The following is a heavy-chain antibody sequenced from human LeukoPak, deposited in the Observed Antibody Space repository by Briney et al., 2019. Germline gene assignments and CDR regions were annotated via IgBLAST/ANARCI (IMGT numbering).Heavy chain of an antibody. Sequence: PGRSLRLSCAASGFTFSHYGFHWVRQAPGKGLEWVAVFWSDGTNQFYADSVKGRFTISRDYSQKTVYLEMHSLRTEDTAMYYCAKDAQRGFDYSNSLEYWGPGTLVTVSS. CDR3: AKDAQRGFDYSNSLEY. CDR2: FWSDGTNQ. J-gene: IGHJ4*02. V-gene: IGHV3-33*06. CDR1: GFTFSHYG. D-gene: IGHD4-11*01.